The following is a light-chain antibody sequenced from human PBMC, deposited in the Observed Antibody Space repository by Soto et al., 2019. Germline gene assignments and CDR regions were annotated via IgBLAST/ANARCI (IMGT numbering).Light chain of an antibody. CDR1: QSVSSH. J-gene: IGKJ5*01. Sequence: EIVMTQSPATLSVSPGEGATVSCRASQSVSSHLAWYQHKPGQAPRLLFYDASTRATGIPASFSGSGSGTEFTLTISRLQSEDFAVYYCQHYHGWPITFGQGSRLEMK. CDR2: DAS. V-gene: IGKV3-15*01. CDR3: QHYHGWPIT.